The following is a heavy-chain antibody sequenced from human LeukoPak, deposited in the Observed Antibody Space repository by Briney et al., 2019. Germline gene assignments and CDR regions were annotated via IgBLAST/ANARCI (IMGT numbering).Heavy chain of an antibody. J-gene: IGHJ4*02. Sequence: GESLQISCKGSGYSFTSYWIGWVRQMPGKGLEWMGIIYPGDSDTRYSPSFQGQVTISADKSISTAYLQWSSLKASDTAMYYCARQDCSSTSCLPGFDYWGQGTLVTVSS. CDR2: IYPGDSDT. D-gene: IGHD2-2*01. CDR3: ARQDCSSTSCLPGFDY. V-gene: IGHV5-51*01. CDR1: GYSFTSYW.